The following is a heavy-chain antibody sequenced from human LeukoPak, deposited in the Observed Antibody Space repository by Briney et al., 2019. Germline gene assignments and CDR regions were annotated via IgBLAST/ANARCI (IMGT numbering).Heavy chain of an antibody. J-gene: IGHJ6*03. V-gene: IGHV1-2*02. Sequence: ASVKVSCKASGYTFTSYGISWVRQAPGQGLEWMGWINPNSGGTNYAQKFQGRVTMTRDTSISTAYMELSRLRSDDTAVYYCARDRLATAKYYYYYYMDVWGKGTTVTVSS. CDR3: ARDRLATAKYYYYYYMDV. CDR2: INPNSGGT. D-gene: IGHD2-21*02. CDR1: GYTFTSYG.